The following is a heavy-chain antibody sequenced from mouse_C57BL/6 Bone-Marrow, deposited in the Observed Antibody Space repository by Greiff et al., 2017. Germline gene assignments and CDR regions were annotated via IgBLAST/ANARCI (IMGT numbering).Heavy chain of an antibody. CDR3: ARSFAY. CDR2: FNPGSGGT. J-gene: IGHJ3*01. Sequence: QVQLQQSGAELVRPGTSVKVSCKASGYAFTKYLIEWVKQRPGQGLEWIGVFNPGSGGTNYNEKFKGKATLTAEKSSSTAYMQLSSLTSEDSAVYFCARSFAYWGQGTLVTVSA. V-gene: IGHV1-54*01. CDR1: GYAFTKYL.